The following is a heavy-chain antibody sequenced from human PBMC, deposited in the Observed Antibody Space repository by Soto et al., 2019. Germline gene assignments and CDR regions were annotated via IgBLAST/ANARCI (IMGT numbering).Heavy chain of an antibody. CDR2: IYHSGST. CDR1: GGSFSGYY. Sequence: SETLSLTCAVYGGSFSGYYWSWIRQPPGKGLEWIGEIYHSGSTNYNPSLKSRVTISVDTSKNQFSLKLSSVTAADTAVYYCAFSGYSGYDYSDYWGQGTLVTVSS. J-gene: IGHJ4*02. CDR3: AFSGYSGYDYSDY. V-gene: IGHV4-34*01. D-gene: IGHD5-12*01.